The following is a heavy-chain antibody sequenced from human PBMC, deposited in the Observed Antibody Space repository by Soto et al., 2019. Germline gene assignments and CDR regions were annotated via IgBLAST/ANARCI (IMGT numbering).Heavy chain of an antibody. CDR3: AKDVEQQLVLNYGMDL. Sequence: QVQLVESGGGVIQPGTSLSLSCGSSGFTFRSFGMYWVRQAPGKGLEWVAVVSYDGNHKYYADSVKGRFTVSRDNAKNMLYLQMNSLRGEDTAVYYCAKDVEQQLVLNYGMDLWGQGTTVTVSS. V-gene: IGHV3-30*18. CDR2: VSYDGNHK. D-gene: IGHD6-13*01. CDR1: GFTFRSFG. J-gene: IGHJ6*02.